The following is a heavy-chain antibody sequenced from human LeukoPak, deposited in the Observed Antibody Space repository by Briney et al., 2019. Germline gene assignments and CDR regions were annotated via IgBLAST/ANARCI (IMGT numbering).Heavy chain of an antibody. Sequence: HPGGSLRLSCEASGFTFSSHSMTWVRQAPGKTLEWISYIGHAGSPAHYADSVRGRFTISRDNARNSLYLQMNSLTVEDTAVYYCARGSASGIYPIDYWGQGTLVTVSS. CDR3: ARGSASGIYPIDY. V-gene: IGHV3-48*01. D-gene: IGHD5-12*01. J-gene: IGHJ4*02. CDR1: GFTFSSHS. CDR2: IGHAGSPA.